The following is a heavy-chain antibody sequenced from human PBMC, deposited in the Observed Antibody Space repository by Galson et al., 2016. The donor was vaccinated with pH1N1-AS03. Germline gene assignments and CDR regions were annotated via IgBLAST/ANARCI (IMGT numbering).Heavy chain of an antibody. CDR2: ISAYSGNT. CDR1: GYTLTNFG. Sequence: SVKVSCKASGYTLTNFGIIWVRQAPGQGLEWLGWISAYSGNTDYAQSLQGRVSMTTDPSTSTAYMELTSLTSDDTAIYYCARDLRSDFGNSFVAGVQFGRYWGQGTLVTVSS. D-gene: IGHD4-17*01. J-gene: IGHJ4*02. V-gene: IGHV1-18*01. CDR3: ARDLRSDFGNSFVAGVQFGRY.